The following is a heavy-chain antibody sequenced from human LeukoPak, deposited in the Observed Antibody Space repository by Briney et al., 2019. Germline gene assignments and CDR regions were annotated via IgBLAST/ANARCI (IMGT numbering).Heavy chain of an antibody. J-gene: IGHJ5*02. CDR3: ARGSVQGWFDP. Sequence: PGRSLRLSCVTSGFTFYTYSMTWIRQPPGKGLEWVANIKKDGAETYYVDSVKGRFIVSRDNAKNSLFLQMNSLRAEDTAVYYCARGSVQGWFDPWGQGTLVTVSS. CDR2: IKKDGAET. V-gene: IGHV3-7*01. CDR1: GFTFYTYS.